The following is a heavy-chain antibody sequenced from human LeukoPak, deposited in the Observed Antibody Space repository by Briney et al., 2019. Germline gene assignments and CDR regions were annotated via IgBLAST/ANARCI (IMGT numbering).Heavy chain of an antibody. CDR1: GFSFFSYA. CDR3: VKDYGPKQLVFFDS. V-gene: IGHV3-23*01. Sequence: GGSLRLSCAASGFSFFSYAMSWVRQAPGKGLEWVSAISASGGGTYYADSVKGRFTISRDNSKNTLYVQMNSLRAEDTAVYYCVKDYGPKQLVFFDSWGQGTLVTVSS. D-gene: IGHD6-13*01. CDR2: ISASGGGT. J-gene: IGHJ4*02.